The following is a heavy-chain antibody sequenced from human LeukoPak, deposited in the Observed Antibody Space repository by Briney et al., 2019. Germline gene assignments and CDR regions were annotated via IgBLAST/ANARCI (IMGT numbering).Heavy chain of an antibody. CDR3: ARNSNYPTSYYYYGMDV. J-gene: IGHJ6*02. CDR1: GYTFTSYG. Sequence: ASVKVSCKASGYTFTSYGISWVRQAPGQGLEWMGWISAYNGNTNYAQKLQGRVTMTTDTSTSTAYMELGSLRSDDTAVYYCARNSNYPTSYYYYGMDVWGQGTTVTVSS. D-gene: IGHD4-11*01. CDR2: ISAYNGNT. V-gene: IGHV1-18*01.